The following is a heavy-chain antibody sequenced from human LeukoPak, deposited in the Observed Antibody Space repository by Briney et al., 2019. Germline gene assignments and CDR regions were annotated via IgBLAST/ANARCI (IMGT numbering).Heavy chain of an antibody. CDR3: AREERNVYYYYMYV. CDR1: GGSISSGSYY. D-gene: IGHD1-1*01. CDR2: IYTSGST. J-gene: IGHJ6*03. V-gene: IGHV4-61*02. Sequence: SETLSLTCTVSGGSISSGSYYWSWIRQPAGKGLEWIGRIYTSGSTNYNPSLKSRVTISVDTSKNQFSLKLSSVTAADTAVYYCAREERNVYYYYMYVWGKGTTVTVSS.